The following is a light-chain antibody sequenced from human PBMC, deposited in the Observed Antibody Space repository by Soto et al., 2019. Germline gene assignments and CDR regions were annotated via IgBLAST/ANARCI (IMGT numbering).Light chain of an antibody. V-gene: IGKV3-11*01. Sequence: IVLTQSPATLSLSPGERATLSCRASQSVSSYLAWYQQKPGQAPRLLIYDASTRATGIPVRFSGSGSGTEFTLTISSLQSEDFGVYYCQQNKDWPGTFGQGTKVDNK. CDR1: QSVSSY. CDR2: DAS. J-gene: IGKJ1*01. CDR3: QQNKDWPGT.